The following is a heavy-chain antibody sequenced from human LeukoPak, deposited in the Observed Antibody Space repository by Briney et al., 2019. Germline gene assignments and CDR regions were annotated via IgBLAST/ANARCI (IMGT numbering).Heavy chain of an antibody. D-gene: IGHD3-9*01. CDR3: ARGDYDILTDYPTYYFDY. CDR1: GYTFTSYG. Sequence: ASVKVSCKASGYTFTSYGISWVRQAPGQGLEWMGWISAYNGNTNYAQKLQGRVTMTTDTSTSTAYMELRSLRSDDTAVYYCARGDYDILTDYPTYYFDYWGQGTLVTVSS. V-gene: IGHV1-18*04. J-gene: IGHJ4*02. CDR2: ISAYNGNT.